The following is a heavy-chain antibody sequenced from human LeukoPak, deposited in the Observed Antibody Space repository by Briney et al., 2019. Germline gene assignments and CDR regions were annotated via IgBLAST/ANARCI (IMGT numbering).Heavy chain of an antibody. J-gene: IGHJ4*02. CDR1: GFTFSSYA. D-gene: IGHD6-19*01. Sequence: GGSLRLSCTVSGFTFSSYAMSWVRQAPGKGLEWVSAISGSGGGTYYADSVKGRFTISRDNSKNTLYLQMNSLTAEDTAVYYCARVGPGIAVANWGQGTLVTVSS. V-gene: IGHV3-23*01. CDR3: ARVGPGIAVAN. CDR2: ISGSGGGT.